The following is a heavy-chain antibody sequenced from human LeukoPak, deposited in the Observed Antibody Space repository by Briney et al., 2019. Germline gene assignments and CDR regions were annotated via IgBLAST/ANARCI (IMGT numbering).Heavy chain of an antibody. D-gene: IGHD2-15*01. CDR2: IYYSGST. CDR3: ARVAAKTVDY. V-gene: IGHV4-39*07. CDR1: GGSIGRSSYY. J-gene: IGHJ4*02. Sequence: SETLSLTCTVSGGSIGRSSYYWGWIRQPPGKGLEWIGNIYYSGSTNYSPSLKSRVTISIDMSKNQFSLKLSSVTAADTAVYYCARVAAKTVDYWGQGTVVTVSS.